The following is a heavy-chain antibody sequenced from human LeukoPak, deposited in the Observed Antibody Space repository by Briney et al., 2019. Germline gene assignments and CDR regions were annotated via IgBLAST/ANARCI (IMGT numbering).Heavy chain of an antibody. V-gene: IGHV3-48*02. CDR3: ARVGIAAAGGDAFDI. CDR2: ISSSSSTI. Sequence: GGSLRLSCAASGFTFSIYSMNWVRQAPGKGLEWVSYISSSSSTIFYADSVKGRFTVSRDNAKRSLYLQVNSLRDEDTALYYCARVGIAAAGGDAFDIWGQGTKVTVSS. CDR1: GFTFSIYS. J-gene: IGHJ3*02. D-gene: IGHD6-13*01.